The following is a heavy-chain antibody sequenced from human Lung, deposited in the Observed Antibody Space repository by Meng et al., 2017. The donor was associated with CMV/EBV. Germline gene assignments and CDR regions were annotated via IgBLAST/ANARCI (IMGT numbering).Heavy chain of an antibody. J-gene: IGHJ4*02. CDR3: ARSERYFDWLPFDY. CDR2: IRYDGSNK. V-gene: IGHV3-30*02. CDR1: GFTFSSYG. D-gene: IGHD3-9*01. Sequence: GESLKISCAASGFTFSSYGMHWVRQAPGKELEWVAFIRYDGSNKYYADSVKGRFTISRDNSKNTLYLQMNSLRAEDTAVYYCARSERYFDWLPFDYWGQGXLVTVSS.